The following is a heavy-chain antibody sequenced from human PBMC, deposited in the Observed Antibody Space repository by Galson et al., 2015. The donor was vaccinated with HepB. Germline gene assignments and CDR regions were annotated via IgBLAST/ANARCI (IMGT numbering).Heavy chain of an antibody. D-gene: IGHD3-9*01. Sequence: SVKVSCKASGYTFTSYYMHWVRQAPGQGLEWMGIIIPSGGSTSYAQKLQGRVTMTRDTSTSTVYMELSSLRSEDTAVYYCARDRRRAVTIFWSDAFDIWGQGTMVTVSS. CDR2: IIPSGGST. V-gene: IGHV1-46*04. J-gene: IGHJ3*02. CDR1: GYTFTSYY. CDR3: ARDRRRAVTIFWSDAFDI.